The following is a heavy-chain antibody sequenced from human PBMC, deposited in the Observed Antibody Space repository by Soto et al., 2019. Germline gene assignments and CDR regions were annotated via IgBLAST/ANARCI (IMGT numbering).Heavy chain of an antibody. Sequence: QITLKESGPTLVKPTQTLTLTCTFSGFSLSTSGVGVGWIRQPQGKALEWLALIYWDDDKRYSPSLKSRLTITKDTSKNQVVLTMTNMDPVDTATYYCAHALHGWPYPGGFDYWGQGTLVTVSS. CDR1: GFSLSTSGVG. CDR2: IYWDDDK. J-gene: IGHJ4*02. CDR3: AHALHGWPYPGGFDY. V-gene: IGHV2-5*02. D-gene: IGHD3-10*01.